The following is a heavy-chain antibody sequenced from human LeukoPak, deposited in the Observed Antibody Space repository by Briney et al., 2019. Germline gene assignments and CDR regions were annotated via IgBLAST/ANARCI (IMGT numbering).Heavy chain of an antibody. D-gene: IGHD1-26*01. V-gene: IGHV3-23*01. CDR3: ANLLTGSLVDTDY. CDR2: ISGSGGST. Sequence: PGGSLRLSCAASGFTFSSYAMSWVRQAPGKGLEWVSAISGSGGSTYYADSMKGRFTISRDNSKNTLYLQMNSLRAEDTAVYYCANLLTGSLVDTDYWGQGTLVTVSS. CDR1: GFTFSSYA. J-gene: IGHJ4*02.